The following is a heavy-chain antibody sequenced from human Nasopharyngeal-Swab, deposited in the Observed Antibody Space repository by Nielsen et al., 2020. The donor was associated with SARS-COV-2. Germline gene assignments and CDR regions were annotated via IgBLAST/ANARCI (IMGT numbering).Heavy chain of an antibody. D-gene: IGHD6-19*01. J-gene: IGHJ6*03. Sequence: VRQMPGKGLEWVANIKQDGSEKYYVDSVKGRFTISRDNAKNSLYLQMNSLRAEDTALYYCAKAAVAGTYYYYYMDVWGKGTTVTVSS. CDR2: IKQDGSEK. V-gene: IGHV3-7*05. CDR3: AKAAVAGTYYYYYMDV.